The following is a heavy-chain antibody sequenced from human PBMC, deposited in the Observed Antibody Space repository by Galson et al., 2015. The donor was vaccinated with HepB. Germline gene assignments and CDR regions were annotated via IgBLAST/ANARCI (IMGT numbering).Heavy chain of an antibody. D-gene: IGHD3-22*01. CDR1: GGTFSSYT. J-gene: IGHJ6*02. V-gene: IGHV1-69*02. CDR3: ARGDYDSSGYLPEGMDV. Sequence: SVKVSCKASGGTFSSYTFSWVRQAPGQGLEWMGRIIPILGIANYAQKFQGRVTITADKSTSTAYMELSSLRSEDTAVYYCARGDYDSSGYLPEGMDVWGQGTTVTVSS. CDR2: IIPILGIA.